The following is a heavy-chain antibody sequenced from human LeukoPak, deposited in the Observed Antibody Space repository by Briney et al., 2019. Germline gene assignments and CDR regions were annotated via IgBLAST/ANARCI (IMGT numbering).Heavy chain of an antibody. CDR1: GFTFSSYG. CDR2: ISYDGSNK. CDR3: AKDLVGSYYYDSSGYYYPLDY. V-gene: IGHV3-30*18. J-gene: IGHJ4*02. D-gene: IGHD3-22*01. Sequence: GGSLRLSCAASGFTFSSYGMHWVRQAPGKGLEWVAVISYDGSNKYYADSVKGLFTISRDNSKNTLYLQMNSLRAEDTAVYHCAKDLVGSYYYDSSGYYYPLDYWGQGTLVTVSS.